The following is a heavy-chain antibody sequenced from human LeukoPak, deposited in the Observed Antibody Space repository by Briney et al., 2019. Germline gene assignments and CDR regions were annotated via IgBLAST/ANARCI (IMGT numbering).Heavy chain of an antibody. V-gene: IGHV3-21*01. CDR1: GFTFSSYA. J-gene: IGHJ3*02. CDR2: ISSSSSYI. D-gene: IGHD3-22*01. Sequence: GSLRLSCAASGFTFSSYAMNWVRQAPGKGLEWVSSISSSSSYIYYADSVKGRFTISRDNAKNSLYLQMNSLRAEDTAVYYCARDLKRRVYYDSSGSDDAFDIWGQGTMVTVSS. CDR3: ARDLKRRVYYDSSGSDDAFDI.